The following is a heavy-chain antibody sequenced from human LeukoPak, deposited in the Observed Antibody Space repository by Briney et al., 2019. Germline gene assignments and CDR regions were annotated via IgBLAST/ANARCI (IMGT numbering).Heavy chain of an antibody. CDR2: IHANGDT. J-gene: IGHJ3*01. Sequence: PSETLSLTCTVSGGPLSSYSWIWIRQPPGKGLEWIAYIHANGDTNYNPSLKSRMTQSVDTSKNQFSLRLSSVTAADTAVYYCARHPANWNYGAFAVWGQGTMVTVS. CDR1: GGPLSSYS. V-gene: IGHV4-59*08. D-gene: IGHD1-7*01. CDR3: ARHPANWNYGAFAV.